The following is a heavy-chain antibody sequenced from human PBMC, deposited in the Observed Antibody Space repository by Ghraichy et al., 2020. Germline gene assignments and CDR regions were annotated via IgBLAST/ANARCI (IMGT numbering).Heavy chain of an antibody. V-gene: IGHV4-39*01. CDR3: AKASKGAYTGSDY. D-gene: IGHD2-21*01. J-gene: IGHJ4*02. CDR2: IHYSGST. CDR1: GGSISSSSYY. Sequence: SETLSLTSTVSGGSISSSSYYWGWIRQPPGKGLEWIGSIHYSGSTYYNPSLMSRVTISIDTSRNQFSLELRSVTAADTAVYYCAKASKGAYTGSDYWGQGTPVTVSS.